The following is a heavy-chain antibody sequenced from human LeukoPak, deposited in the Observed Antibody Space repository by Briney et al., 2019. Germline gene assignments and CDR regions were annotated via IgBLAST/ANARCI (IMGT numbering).Heavy chain of an antibody. V-gene: IGHV4-38-2*01. CDR2: IYHSGST. CDR3: ARAAAGTLFTFDY. J-gene: IGHJ4*02. D-gene: IGHD6-13*01. Sequence: SETLSLTCAVSGYSISSGYYWGWIRQPPGKGLEWIGSIYHSGSTYYNPSLKSRVTISVDKSKNQFSLKLSSVTAADTAVYYCARAAAGTLFTFDYWGQGTLVTVSS. CDR1: GYSISSGYY.